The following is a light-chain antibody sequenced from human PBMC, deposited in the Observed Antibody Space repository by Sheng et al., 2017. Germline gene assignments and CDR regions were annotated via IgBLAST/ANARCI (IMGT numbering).Light chain of an antibody. J-gene: IGKJ2*01. Sequence: EIVMTQSPATLSVSPGERATLSCRASQSVSSNLAWYQQKPGQAPRLLIYGASTRATDIPARFSGSGSGTEFTLTINNLQSEDFAVYYCQQYDNWPPRYTFGQGTKLEI. V-gene: IGKV3-15*01. CDR1: QSVSSN. CDR2: GAS. CDR3: QQYDNWPPRYT.